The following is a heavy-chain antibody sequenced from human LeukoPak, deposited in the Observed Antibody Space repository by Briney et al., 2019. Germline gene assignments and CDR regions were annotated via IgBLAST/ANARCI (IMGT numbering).Heavy chain of an antibody. V-gene: IGHV4-39*01. CDR2: IYYSGST. J-gene: IGHJ4*02. CDR3: ARLYSSSSDY. Sequence: SETLSLTCTVSGGSISSSSYSWGWIRQPPGKGLEWIGSIYYSGSTYYNPSLKSRVTISVDTSKNQFSLKLSSVTAADTAVYYCARLYSSSSDYWGQGTLVTVSS. CDR1: GGSISSSSYS. D-gene: IGHD6-6*01.